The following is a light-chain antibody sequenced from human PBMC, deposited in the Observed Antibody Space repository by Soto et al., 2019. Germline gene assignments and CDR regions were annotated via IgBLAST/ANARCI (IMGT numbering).Light chain of an antibody. Sequence: DIQMTQFPSSLSASVGDRVTITCRASQGIRNDLAWYRQKPGKAPKRLIYAASSLQSGVPSRFSGSVSGTEFTLAISSLQPEDFATFYCLQHSTYPLTFGQGTKVEIK. CDR2: AAS. CDR1: QGIRND. J-gene: IGKJ1*01. V-gene: IGKV1-17*01. CDR3: LQHSTYPLT.